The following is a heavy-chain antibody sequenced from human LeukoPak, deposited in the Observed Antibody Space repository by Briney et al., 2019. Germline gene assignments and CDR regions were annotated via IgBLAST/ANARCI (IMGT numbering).Heavy chain of an antibody. CDR1: GYSFTSYW. Sequence: GESLKISCEGSGYSFTSYWIGWVRQMPGKGLEWMGIIYPGDSATRNNPSFQGQVTISADKSISAVYLQWSSLKASDTAMYYCARSAAARRGLYFDYWGQGTLVTISS. J-gene: IGHJ4*02. D-gene: IGHD6-6*01. CDR2: IYPGDSAT. CDR3: ARSAAARRGLYFDY. V-gene: IGHV5-51*01.